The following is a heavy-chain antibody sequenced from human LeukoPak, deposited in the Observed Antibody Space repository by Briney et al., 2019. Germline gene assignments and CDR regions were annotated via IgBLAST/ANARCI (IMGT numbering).Heavy chain of an antibody. CDR3: AKDYPRSSGWYVDFDY. CDR1: GFTFSSYA. CDR2: ISGSGGST. D-gene: IGHD6-19*01. J-gene: IGHJ4*02. V-gene: IGHV3-23*01. Sequence: GGSLRLSCAASGFTFSSYAMSWVRQAPGKGLEWVSTISGSGGSTYYADSVKGRFTISRDNSKNTLYLQMNSLRAEDTAVYYCAKDYPRSSGWYVDFDYWGQGTLVTVSS.